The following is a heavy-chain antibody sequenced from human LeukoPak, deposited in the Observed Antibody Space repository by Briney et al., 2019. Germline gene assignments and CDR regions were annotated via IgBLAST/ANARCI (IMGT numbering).Heavy chain of an antibody. D-gene: IGHD2-2*01. CDR2: MDPNSDNT. V-gene: IGHV1-8*01. J-gene: IGHJ5*02. CDR1: AYTFTSYG. CDR3: ARGPIHCSSTSCSGNWFDL. Sequence: SVKLSCKASAYTFTSYGINWVRQATGQGLEWMGWMDPNSDNTITMIRNTSISTANMELSSLRSEDTAVYYCARGPIHCSSTSCSGNWFDLWGQGTLVTVSS.